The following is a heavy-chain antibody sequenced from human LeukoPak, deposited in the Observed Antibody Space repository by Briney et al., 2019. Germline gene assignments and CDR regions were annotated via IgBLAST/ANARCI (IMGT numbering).Heavy chain of an antibody. J-gene: IGHJ6*02. CDR2: ISSSSSYI. Sequence: GGSLRLSCAASGFTVSSNYMSWVRQAPGKGLEWVSSISSSSSYIYYADSVKGRFTISRDNAKNSLYLQMNSLRAEDTAVYYCARDGGPRSYYYYYGMDVWGQGTTVTVSS. D-gene: IGHD1-14*01. CDR3: ARDGGPRSYYYYYGMDV. V-gene: IGHV3-21*01. CDR1: GFTVSSNY.